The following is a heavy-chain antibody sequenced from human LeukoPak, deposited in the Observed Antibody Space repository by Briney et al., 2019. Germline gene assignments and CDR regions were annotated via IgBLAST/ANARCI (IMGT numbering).Heavy chain of an antibody. D-gene: IGHD6-13*01. CDR2: MSPNSGNT. CDR3: ARFIAAPYYFDY. Sequence: ASVHVSFKASGYTFTSYDIHWVRQATGQGLEWMGWMSPNSGNTGYAQEFQGRVTMTRDTSISTAYMELSRLRSDDTAVYYCARFIAAPYYFDYWGRGTLVTVSS. CDR1: GYTFTSYD. V-gene: IGHV1-8*01. J-gene: IGHJ4*02.